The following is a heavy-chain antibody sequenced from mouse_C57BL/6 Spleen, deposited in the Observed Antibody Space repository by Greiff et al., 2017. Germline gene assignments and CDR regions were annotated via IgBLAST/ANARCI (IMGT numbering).Heavy chain of an antibody. V-gene: IGHV1-19*01. D-gene: IGHD4-1*01. CDR1: GYTFTDYY. Sequence: VQLQQSGPVLVKPGASVKMSCKASGYTFTDYYMNWVKQSHGKSLEWIGVINPYNGGTSYNQKFKGKDTLTVDKSSSTAYMELNSLTSEDSAVYYCARKGLNWYYFDYWGQGTTLTVSS. CDR3: ARKGLNWYYFDY. CDR2: INPYNGGT. J-gene: IGHJ2*01.